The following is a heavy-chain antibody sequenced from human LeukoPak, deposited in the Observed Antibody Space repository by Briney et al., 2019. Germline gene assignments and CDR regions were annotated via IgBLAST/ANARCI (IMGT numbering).Heavy chain of an antibody. CDR1: GGSISSSSYY. Sequence: SETLSLTCTVSGGSISSSSYYWGWIRQPPGKGLEWIGSIYYSGSTYYNPSLKSRVTISVDTSKNQFSLKLSSVTAADTAVYYCARDLEYYDLFQFGFDYWGQGTLVTVSS. J-gene: IGHJ4*02. D-gene: IGHD3/OR15-3a*01. CDR2: IYYSGST. V-gene: IGHV4-39*02. CDR3: ARDLEYYDLFQFGFDY.